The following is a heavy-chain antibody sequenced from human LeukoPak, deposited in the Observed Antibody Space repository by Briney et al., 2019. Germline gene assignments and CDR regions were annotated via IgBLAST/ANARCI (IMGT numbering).Heavy chain of an antibody. CDR2: INHSGST. Sequence: SSETLSLTCTVSGGSFSGYYWSWIRQPPGQGLEWMGEINHSGSTNSNPSLKSRVTISVDTSKTQFSLKLSSVTAAETAVYYCAIGAGIAARAVYIYWGQGTLVTVSS. V-gene: IGHV4-34*01. J-gene: IGHJ4*02. D-gene: IGHD6-6*01. CDR1: GGSFSGYY. CDR3: AIGAGIAARAVYIY.